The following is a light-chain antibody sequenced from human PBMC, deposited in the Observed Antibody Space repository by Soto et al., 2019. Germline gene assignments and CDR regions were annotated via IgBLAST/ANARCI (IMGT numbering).Light chain of an antibody. Sequence: QSVLTQPPSASWTPGQRVTISCSGSSSHIGSNTVNWYQQLPGTAPKLLIYSNNQPPSGVPDRFSGSKSGTSASLAISGLQSEDEADYYCAAWDDSPNGYVFGTGTKVTVL. V-gene: IGLV1-44*01. CDR3: AAWDDSPNGYV. J-gene: IGLJ1*01. CDR2: SNN. CDR1: SSHIGSNT.